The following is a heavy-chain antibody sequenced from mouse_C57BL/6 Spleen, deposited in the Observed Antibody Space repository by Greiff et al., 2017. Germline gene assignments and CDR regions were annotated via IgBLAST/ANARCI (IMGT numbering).Heavy chain of an antibody. CDR2: IYPGDGDT. D-gene: IGHD2-4*01. Sequence: LQESGAELVKPGASVKISCKASGYAFSSYWMNWAKQRPGKGLEWIGQIYPGDGDTNYNGKFKGKATLTADKSSSTAYMQLSSLTSEDSAVYFCARSYYDYDVDYWGQGTTLTVSS. V-gene: IGHV1-80*01. J-gene: IGHJ2*01. CDR1: GYAFSSYW. CDR3: ARSYYDYDVDY.